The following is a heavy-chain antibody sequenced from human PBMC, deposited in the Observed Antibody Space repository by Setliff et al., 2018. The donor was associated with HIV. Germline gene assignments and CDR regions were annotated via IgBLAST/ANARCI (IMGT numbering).Heavy chain of an antibody. V-gene: IGHV4-31*03. J-gene: IGHJ4*02. CDR1: GGPISSGGFY. CDR2: IYYSGST. D-gene: IGHD6-6*01. CDR3: ARLVSSSSKFDS. Sequence: PSETLSLTCTVSGGPISSGGFYWSWIRQHPGKGLEWIGYIYYSGSTYYNPSLKSRVTILVDTSKNQFSLKLSSVTAADTAVYYCARLVSSSSKFDSWGQGTLVTVSS.